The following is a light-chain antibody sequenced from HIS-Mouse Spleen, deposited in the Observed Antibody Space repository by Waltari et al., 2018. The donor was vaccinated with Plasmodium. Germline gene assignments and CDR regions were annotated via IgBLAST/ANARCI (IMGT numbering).Light chain of an antibody. J-gene: IGKJ4*01. V-gene: IGKV1-8*01. CDR2: AAS. CDR1: QGISSY. Sequence: IRMTQSPSSFSASTGDRFTITCRASQGISSYLAWYQQKPGKAPKLLIYAASTLQSGVPSRFSGSGSGTDFTLTISCLQSEDFATYYCQQYYSYPLTFGGGTKVEIK. CDR3: QQYYSYPLT.